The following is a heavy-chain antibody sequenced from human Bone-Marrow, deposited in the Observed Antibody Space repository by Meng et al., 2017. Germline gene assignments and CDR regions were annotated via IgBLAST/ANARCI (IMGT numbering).Heavy chain of an antibody. CDR2: IYYSGST. Sequence: QVQLQASGPGLVNPSQTLSLPCTVSGGSISSGNHYWSWIRQHPGKGLEYIGYIYYSGSTYYNPSLKSRVIISVDTSKNQFSLRLNSVTAADTAVYYCASLYGDSSVWYLDLWGRGTLVTVSS. V-gene: IGHV4-31*03. CDR1: GGSISSGNHY. D-gene: IGHD4-17*01. CDR3: ASLYGDSSVWYLDL. J-gene: IGHJ2*01.